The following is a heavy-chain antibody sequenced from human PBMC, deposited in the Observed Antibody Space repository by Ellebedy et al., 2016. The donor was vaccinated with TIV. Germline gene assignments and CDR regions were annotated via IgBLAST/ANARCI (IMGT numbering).Heavy chain of an antibody. J-gene: IGHJ6*02. CDR3: ARRLVTTFSYGMDV. D-gene: IGHD3-9*01. Sequence: SETLSLTXAVYGGSFSGYYWSWIRQPPGKGLEWIGEINHSGSTNYNPSLKSRVTISVDTSKNQFSLKLSSVTAADTAVYYCARRLVTTFSYGMDVWGQGTTVTVSS. CDR2: INHSGST. V-gene: IGHV4-34*01. CDR1: GGSFSGYY.